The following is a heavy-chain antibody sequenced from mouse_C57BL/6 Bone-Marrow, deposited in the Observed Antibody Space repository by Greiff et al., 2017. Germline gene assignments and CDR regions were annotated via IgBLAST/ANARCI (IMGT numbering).Heavy chain of an antibody. D-gene: IGHD1-1*01. CDR2: IDPENGDT. CDR3: TTTTVVANWYFDV. CDR1: GFNIKDDY. J-gene: IGHJ1*03. V-gene: IGHV14-4*01. Sequence: VQLQQSGAELVRPGASVKLSCTASGFNIKDDYMHWVKQRPEQGLEWIGWIDPENGDTEYASKFQGKATITAETSSNTAYLQLSSLTSEDTAVYYCTTTTVVANWYFDVWGTGTTVTVSS.